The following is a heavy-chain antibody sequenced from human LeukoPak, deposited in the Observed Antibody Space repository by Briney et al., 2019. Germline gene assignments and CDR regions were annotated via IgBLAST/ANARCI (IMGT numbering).Heavy chain of an antibody. V-gene: IGHV4-4*09. Sequence: SETLSLTCTVSGGSINSYYWSWIRQSPGKGLEWVGYIYASGSTNYNPSVKSRVTMSVDTSKNQFSLNLSSVTAADTAVYYCARHSSVVRGWFDPWGQGTLVTVSS. J-gene: IGHJ5*02. D-gene: IGHD2-15*01. CDR2: IYASGST. CDR1: GGSINSYY. CDR3: ARHSSVVRGWFDP.